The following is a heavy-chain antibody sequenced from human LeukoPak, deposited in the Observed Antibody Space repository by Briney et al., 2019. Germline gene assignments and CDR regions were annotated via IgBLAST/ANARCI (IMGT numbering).Heavy chain of an antibody. CDR3: ARGGYGHLDY. CDR1: GFTFSSYG. Sequence: GRSLRLSCAASGFTFSSYGMHWVRQAPGKGLEWVAVIWYDGSNKYYADSVKGRFTISRDNSKNTLYLQMNSLRAEGTAVYYCARGGYGHLDYWGQGTLVTVSS. V-gene: IGHV3-33*01. J-gene: IGHJ4*02. CDR2: IWYDGSNK. D-gene: IGHD3-16*01.